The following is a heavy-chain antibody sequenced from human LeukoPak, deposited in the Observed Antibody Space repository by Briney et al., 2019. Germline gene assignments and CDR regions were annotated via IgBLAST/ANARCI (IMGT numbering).Heavy chain of an antibody. CDR1: GFTFSSYA. CDR3: ARDLHPIAARPYDAFDI. V-gene: IGHV3-21*01. Sequence: GGSLRLSCAASGFTFSSYAMHWVRQAPGKGLEWVSSISSSSSYIYYADSVKGRFTISRDNAKNSLYLQMNSLRAEDTAVYYCARDLHPIAARPYDAFDIWGQGTMVTVSS. CDR2: ISSSSSYI. D-gene: IGHD6-6*01. J-gene: IGHJ3*02.